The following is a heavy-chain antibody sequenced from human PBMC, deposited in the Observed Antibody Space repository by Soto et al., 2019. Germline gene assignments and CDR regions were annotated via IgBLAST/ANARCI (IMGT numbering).Heavy chain of an antibody. CDR1: GYTFTSYG. CDR3: ARGGQWPPTRHFDP. V-gene: IGHV1-18*01. Sequence: ASVKVSCKASGYTFTSYGISWVLQAPGQGLEWMGWISAYNGNTNYAQKLQDRVNMTTDTSTSTAYMELRSLRSDDTAVYYCARGGQWPPTRHFDPWGQGTLVTVSS. J-gene: IGHJ5*02. D-gene: IGHD6-19*01. CDR2: ISAYNGNT.